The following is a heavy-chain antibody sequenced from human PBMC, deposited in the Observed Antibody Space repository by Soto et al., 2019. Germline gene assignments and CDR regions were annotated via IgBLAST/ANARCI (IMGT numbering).Heavy chain of an antibody. D-gene: IGHD4-4*01. CDR2: ISYDGSNK. J-gene: IGHJ5*02. CDR3: AKGEDYKNWFDP. CDR1: GFTFSSYG. Sequence: GSLRLSCAASGFTFSSYGMHWVRQAPGKGLEWVAVISYDGSNKYYADSVKGRFTISRDNSKNTLYLQMNSLRAEDTAVYYCAKGEDYKNWFDPWGQGTLVTVSS. V-gene: IGHV3-30*18.